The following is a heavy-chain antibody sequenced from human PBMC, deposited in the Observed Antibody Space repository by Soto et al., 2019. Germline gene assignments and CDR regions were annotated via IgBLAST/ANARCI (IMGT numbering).Heavy chain of an antibody. Sequence: ASVKVSGKASGYTFTSYDINWVRQATGQGLEWMGWMNPNSGNTGYAQKFQGRVTMTRNTSISTAYMELSSLRSEDTAVYYCARGSDDFWSGSYYDPWGQGTLVTVSS. V-gene: IGHV1-8*01. CDR1: GYTFTSYD. J-gene: IGHJ5*02. D-gene: IGHD3-3*01. CDR3: ARGSDDFWSGSYYDP. CDR2: MNPNSGNT.